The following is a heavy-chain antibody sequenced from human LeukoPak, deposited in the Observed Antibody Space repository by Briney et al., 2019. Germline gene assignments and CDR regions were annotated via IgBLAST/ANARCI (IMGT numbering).Heavy chain of an antibody. CDR2: VSGSGDST. CDR1: GFTFNDYA. CDR3: ARGGLIAAPEKNY. J-gene: IGHJ4*02. Sequence: GGSLRLSCAASGFTFNDYAMSWVRQAPGQGLQWVSSVSGSGDSTEYADSVKGRFTISRDNAKNTLYLQMNSLRAEDTAVYYCARGGLIAAPEKNYWGQGTLVTVSS. V-gene: IGHV3-23*01. D-gene: IGHD6-6*01.